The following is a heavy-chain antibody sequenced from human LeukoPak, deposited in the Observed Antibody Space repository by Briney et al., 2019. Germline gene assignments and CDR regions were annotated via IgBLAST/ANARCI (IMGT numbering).Heavy chain of an antibody. CDR3: AHWGDYANDY. D-gene: IGHD4-17*01. J-gene: IGHJ4*02. V-gene: IGHV2-5*02. Sequence: SGPTLVKPTQTLTLTCTFSGFSLSTSGVGVGWIRQPPGKALECLALIYWDDDKRYSPSLKSRLTITKDTSKNQVVLTMTNIDPVDTATYYCAHWGDYANDYWGQGTLVTVSS. CDR2: IYWDDDK. CDR1: GFSLSTSGVG.